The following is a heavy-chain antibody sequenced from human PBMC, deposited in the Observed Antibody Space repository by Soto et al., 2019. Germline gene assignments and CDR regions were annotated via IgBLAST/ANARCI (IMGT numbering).Heavy chain of an antibody. CDR2: ISGSGGST. J-gene: IGHJ6*02. V-gene: IGHV3-23*01. D-gene: IGHD6-6*01. CDR1: GFTFSSYA. CDR3: ARYSSSSYYYYGMDV. Sequence: GGSLRLSCAASGFTFSSYAMSWVRQAPGKGLEWVSAISGSGGSTYYADSVKGRFTISRDNSKNTLYLQMNSLRAEDTAVYYCARYSSSSYYYYGMDVWGQGTTVTVS.